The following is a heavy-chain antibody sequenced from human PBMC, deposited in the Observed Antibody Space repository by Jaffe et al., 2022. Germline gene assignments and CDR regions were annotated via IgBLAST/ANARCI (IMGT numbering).Heavy chain of an antibody. V-gene: IGHV4-39*01. CDR1: GGSISSSSYY. D-gene: IGHD3-10*01. CDR3: ARCRALPLGGSGSYYEGLHWFDP. Sequence: QLQLQESGPGLVKPSETLSLTCTVSGGSISSSSYYWGWIRQPPGKGLEWIGSIYYSGSTYYNPSLKSRVTISVDTSKNQFSLKLSSVTAADTAVYYCARCRALPLGGSGSYYEGLHWFDPWGQGTLVTVSS. J-gene: IGHJ5*02. CDR2: IYYSGST.